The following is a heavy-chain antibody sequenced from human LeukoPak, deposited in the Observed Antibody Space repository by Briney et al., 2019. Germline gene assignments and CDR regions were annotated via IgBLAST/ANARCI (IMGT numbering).Heavy chain of an antibody. CDR1: GFTFSSYA. J-gene: IGHJ4*02. Sequence: GGSLRLSCAASGFTFSSYAMSWVRQAPGKGLEWVSAISGSGGSTYYADSVKGRFAISRDNSKNTLYLQMNSLRAEDTAVYYCAKGGTATPYYFDYWGQGTLVTVSS. V-gene: IGHV3-23*01. D-gene: IGHD2-21*02. CDR2: ISGSGGST. CDR3: AKGGTATPYYFDY.